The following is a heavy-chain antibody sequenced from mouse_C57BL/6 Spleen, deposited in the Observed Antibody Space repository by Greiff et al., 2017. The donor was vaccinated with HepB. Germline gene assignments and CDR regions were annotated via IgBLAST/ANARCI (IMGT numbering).Heavy chain of an antibody. Sequence: DVKLVESGGGLVQPGGSLKLSCAASGIDFSRYWMSWVRRSPGKGLEWIGEINPDSSTINYAPSLKDKFIISRDNAKNTLYLQMSKVRSEDTALYYCARSYYYGSSYDYAMDYWGQGTSVTVSS. D-gene: IGHD1-1*01. J-gene: IGHJ4*01. CDR1: GIDFSRYW. CDR3: ARSYYYGSSYDYAMDY. CDR2: INPDSSTI. V-gene: IGHV4-1*01.